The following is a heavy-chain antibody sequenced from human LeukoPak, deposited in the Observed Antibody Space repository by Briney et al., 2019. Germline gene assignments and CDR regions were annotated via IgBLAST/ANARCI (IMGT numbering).Heavy chain of an antibody. D-gene: IGHD3-16*01. CDR2: IYHSGST. Sequence: SQTLSLTCTVSGGSISSGGYYWSWIRQPPGKGLEWIGYIYHSGSTYYNPSLKSRVTISVDRSKNQFSLKLSSVTAADTAVYYCARKRVVWGSYPYYFDYWGQGTLVTVSS. CDR3: ARKRVVWGSYPYYFDY. V-gene: IGHV4-30-2*01. CDR1: GGSISSGGYY. J-gene: IGHJ4*02.